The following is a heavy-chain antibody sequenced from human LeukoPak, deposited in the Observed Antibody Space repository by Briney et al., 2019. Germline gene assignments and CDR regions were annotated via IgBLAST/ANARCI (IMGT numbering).Heavy chain of an antibody. J-gene: IGHJ3*02. V-gene: IGHV4-61*02. CDR2: IYNRDTT. CDR1: SGSISSGSYF. CDR3: VRDGRRGGYGDAFDI. D-gene: IGHD5-12*01. Sequence: PSETLSLTCTVSSGSISSGSYFWSWIRQPAGKGLEWIGRIYNRDTTNHNPSLKSRVTISIDTSKNQFSLKLSSVTAADTAVYYCVRDGRRGGYGDAFDIWGLGTMVIVSS.